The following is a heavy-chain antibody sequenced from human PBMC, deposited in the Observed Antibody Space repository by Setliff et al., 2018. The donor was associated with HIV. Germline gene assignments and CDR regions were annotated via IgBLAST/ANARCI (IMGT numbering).Heavy chain of an antibody. D-gene: IGHD3-22*01. CDR3: CRGLFYSDADSLMY. V-gene: IGHV3-49*04. CDR2: IRGIGYGGTA. Sequence: GGSLRLSCAASGFTFSNYWMIWVRQAPGKGLEWLAFIRGIGYGGTADYAASVKGRFTISRDESKGIVHLQMVSLQSEDTGIYYCCRGLFYSDADSLMYWGRGTPVTVSS. CDR1: GFTFSNYW. J-gene: IGHJ4*02.